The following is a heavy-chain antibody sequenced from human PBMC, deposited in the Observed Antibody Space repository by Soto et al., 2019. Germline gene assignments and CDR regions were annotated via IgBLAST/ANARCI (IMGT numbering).Heavy chain of an antibody. CDR1: GYTFTSYA. CDR2: INAGNGNT. D-gene: IGHD3-10*01. J-gene: IGHJ5*02. Sequence: GASVKVSCKASGYTFTSYAMHWVRQAPGQRLKWMGWINAGNGNTKYSQKFQSRVTITRDTSASTAYMEQSSLRFEDTDVYNYARHTLYYSKKLWCGESPPEVNWFDPWGQGTLVTVSS. CDR3: ARHTLYYSKKLWCGESPPEVNWFDP. V-gene: IGHV1-3*01.